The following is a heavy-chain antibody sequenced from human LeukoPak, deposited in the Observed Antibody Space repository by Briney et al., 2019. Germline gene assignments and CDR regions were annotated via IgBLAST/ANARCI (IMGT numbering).Heavy chain of an antibody. CDR2: ISSSSSTI. V-gene: IGHV3-48*02. D-gene: IGHD3-10*01. Sequence: GGSLRLSCAASGFTFSSYSMNWVRQAPGKGLEWVSYISSSSSTIYYADSVKGRVTISRDNAKNSLYLQMNSLRDEDTAVYYCARDRYGSGSYYFDYWGQGTLVTVSS. CDR3: ARDRYGSGSYYFDY. J-gene: IGHJ4*02. CDR1: GFTFSSYS.